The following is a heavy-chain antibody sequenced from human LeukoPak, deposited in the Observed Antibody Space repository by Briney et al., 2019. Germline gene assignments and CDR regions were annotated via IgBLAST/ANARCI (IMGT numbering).Heavy chain of an antibody. CDR2: IVPLLGET. CDR1: GGTTKTYV. CDR3: AAVIDGYALFDY. J-gene: IGHJ4*02. D-gene: IGHD5-24*01. Sequence: SVKVSCKASGGTTKTYVISWVRQAPGQGLEWMGRIVPLLGETKYAQKFQGRVTFTADKSTNTAYMELTSLRSDDTAVFYCAAVIDGYALFDYGGQGTLVTVSS. V-gene: IGHV1-69*04.